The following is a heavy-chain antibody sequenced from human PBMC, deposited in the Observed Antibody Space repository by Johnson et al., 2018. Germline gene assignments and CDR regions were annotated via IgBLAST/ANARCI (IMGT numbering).Heavy chain of an antibody. CDR1: GFTFDDYA. D-gene: IGHD2-2*01. CDR3: SKQGPRPAPQCSSPSCYDYDRSEYYMDV. J-gene: IGHJ6*03. V-gene: IGHV3-9*01. Sequence: VQLGESGGGLVQPGRSLGLSCAASGFTFDDYAMHWVRQAPGKGMEWVSGISWNSGRIGYADSVKGRFTISRDNAKNSLYLHMNSLRAEDTALYSCSKQGPRPAPQCSSPSCYDYDRSEYYMDVWGKGTTVTVSS. CDR2: ISWNSGRI.